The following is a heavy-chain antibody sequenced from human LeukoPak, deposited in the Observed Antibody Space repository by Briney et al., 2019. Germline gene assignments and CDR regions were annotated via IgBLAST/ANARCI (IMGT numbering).Heavy chain of an antibody. CDR2: INPNSGGT. Sequence: ASVKVSCKGSGYISSVYYIQWVRQAPGQGLEWMGWINPNSGGTYYAQRFQGRVTMTSDTSISTVYMELSRLRADDTAVYYCARDMIQGVMGYWGQGTLVTVSS. J-gene: IGHJ4*02. D-gene: IGHD3-10*01. CDR3: ARDMIQGVMGY. CDR1: GYISSVYY. V-gene: IGHV1-2*02.